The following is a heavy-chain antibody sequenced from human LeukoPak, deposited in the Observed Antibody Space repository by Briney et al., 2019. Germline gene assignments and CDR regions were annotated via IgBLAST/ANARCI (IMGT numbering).Heavy chain of an antibody. J-gene: IGHJ6*03. Sequence: GASLRLSCAASGLTCRRYAMSWVRQAPGKGLEWVSGIIDSGESTHYANFAKGRFTISRDNSNNTLYLQMNSLRAEDTAVYYCAKLGGQELHNYYVAVCGKGTTVAVSS. CDR1: GLTCRRYA. CDR2: IIDSGEST. D-gene: IGHD3-16*01. CDR3: AKLGGQELHNYYVAV. V-gene: IGHV3-23*01.